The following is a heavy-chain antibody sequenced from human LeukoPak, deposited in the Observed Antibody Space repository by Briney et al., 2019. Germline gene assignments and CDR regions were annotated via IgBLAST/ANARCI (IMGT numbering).Heavy chain of an antibody. CDR3: ARTGYSSGWYRIDY. D-gene: IGHD6-19*01. CDR1: GYTFTGYY. J-gene: IGHJ4*02. Sequence: GASVKVSCKASGYTFTGYYMHWVRQAPGQGLEWMGWINPNSGGTNYAQKFQGRVTMTRDTSISTAYMELSRLRSDDTAVYYCARTGYSSGWYRIDYWGQGTLVTVSS. V-gene: IGHV1-2*02. CDR2: INPNSGGT.